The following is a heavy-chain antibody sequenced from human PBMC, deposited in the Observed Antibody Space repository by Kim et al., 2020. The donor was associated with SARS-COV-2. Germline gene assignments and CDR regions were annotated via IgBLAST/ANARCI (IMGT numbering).Heavy chain of an antibody. D-gene: IGHD6-19*01. CDR2: IRSKANSYAT. CDR3: TRVNPIAGGWYDAFD. V-gene: IGHV3-73*01. CDR1: GFTLSGST. J-gene: IGHJ3*02. Sequence: GGSLKLSCAASGFTLSGSTVHWVRQASGKGLEWVGRIRSKANSYATAYAASVKNRFTISRDDSKNTAYLQMNSLKTEDTAPYYCTRVNPIAGGWYDAFD.